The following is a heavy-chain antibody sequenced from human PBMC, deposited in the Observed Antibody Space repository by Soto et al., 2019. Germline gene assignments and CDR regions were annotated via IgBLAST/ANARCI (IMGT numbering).Heavy chain of an antibody. CDR3: ARVGIAAAGEKSGYYYYYGMDV. CDR1: GGSISSSNW. CDR2: IYHSGST. Sequence: KTSETLSLTCAVSGGSISSSNWWSWVRQPPGKGLEWIGEIYHSGSTNYNPSLKSRVTISVDKSKNQFSLKLSSVTAADTAVYYCARVGIAAAGEKSGYYYYYGMDVWGQGTTVTVSS. V-gene: IGHV4-4*02. J-gene: IGHJ6*02. D-gene: IGHD6-13*01.